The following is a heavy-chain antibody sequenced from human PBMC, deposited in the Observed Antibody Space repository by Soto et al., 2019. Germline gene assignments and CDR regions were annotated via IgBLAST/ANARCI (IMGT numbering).Heavy chain of an antibody. V-gene: IGHV4-61*08. Sequence: SETLSLTCTVSGGSISSGGYYWSWIRQHPGKGLEWIGYIYYSGSTNYNPSLKSRVTISADTSKNQFSLKLSSVTAADTAVYYCAREFFGAGNWFDPWGQGTLVTVSS. CDR1: GGSISSGGYY. D-gene: IGHD3-3*01. CDR3: AREFFGAGNWFDP. J-gene: IGHJ5*02. CDR2: IYYSGST.